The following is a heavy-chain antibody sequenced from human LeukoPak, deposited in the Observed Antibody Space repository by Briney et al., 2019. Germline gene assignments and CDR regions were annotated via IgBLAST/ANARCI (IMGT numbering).Heavy chain of an antibody. Sequence: GGSLRLSCAASGFTFSSYAMSWVRQAPGNGLEWVSAISGSGGSTYYADSVKGRFTISRDNSKNTLYLQMNSLRAEDTAVYYCARLRYSYGPGDFDYWGQGTLVTVSS. D-gene: IGHD5-18*01. V-gene: IGHV3-23*01. CDR1: GFTFSSYA. J-gene: IGHJ4*02. CDR2: ISGSGGST. CDR3: ARLRYSYGPGDFDY.